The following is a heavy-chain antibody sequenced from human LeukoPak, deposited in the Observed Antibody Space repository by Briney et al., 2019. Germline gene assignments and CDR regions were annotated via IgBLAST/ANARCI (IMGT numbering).Heavy chain of an antibody. CDR2: ISYDGSNK. V-gene: IGHV3-30-3*01. CDR3: AKHNYHESSGTLDC. D-gene: IGHD3-22*01. CDR1: GFTFSSYA. J-gene: IGHJ4*02. Sequence: GGSLRLSCAASGFTFSSYAMHWVRQAPGKGLEWVAVISYDGSNKYYADSVKGRFTISRDNSKNTLYLQMNSLRAEDTAVYYCAKHNYHESSGTLDCWGQGTLVTVSS.